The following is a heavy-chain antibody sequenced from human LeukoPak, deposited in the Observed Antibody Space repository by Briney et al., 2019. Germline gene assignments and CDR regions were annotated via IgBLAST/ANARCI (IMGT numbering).Heavy chain of an antibody. Sequence: SETLSLTCTVSGGSISSYYWSWIRQPPGKGREWIGYIYYSGSTNYNPSLKSRVTISVDTSKNQFSLKLSSVTAADTDVYYCARHRGIQLWFGELLYSPSWFDPWGQGTLVTVSS. CDR1: GGSISSYY. J-gene: IGHJ5*02. CDR2: IYYSGST. CDR3: ARHRGIQLWFGELLYSPSWFDP. D-gene: IGHD3-10*01. V-gene: IGHV4-59*08.